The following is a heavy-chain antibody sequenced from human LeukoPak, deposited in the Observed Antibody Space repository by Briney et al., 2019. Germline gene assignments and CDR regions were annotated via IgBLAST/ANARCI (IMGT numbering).Heavy chain of an antibody. V-gene: IGHV1-69*06. CDR1: GGTFSSYA. CDR2: IIPIFGTA. J-gene: IGHJ3*02. CDR3: ERDILGYCSGGSCYRAFDI. D-gene: IGHD2-15*01. Sequence: ASVRVSCKASGGTFSSYAISWVRQAPGQGLEWMGGIIPIFGTANYAQKLQGRVTITADKSTSRAYMELSSLRSEDTAVYYCERDILGYCSGGSCYRAFDIWGQGTMVTVSS.